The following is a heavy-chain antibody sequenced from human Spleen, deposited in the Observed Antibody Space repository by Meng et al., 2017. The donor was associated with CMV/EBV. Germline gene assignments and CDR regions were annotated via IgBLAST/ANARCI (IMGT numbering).Heavy chain of an antibody. CDR1: GFTFSRYA. CDR3: AKDLAGGYYYYYGMDV. Sequence: GESLKISCTASGFTFSRYAMHWVRQAPGKGLEWVAFIRYDGSNKYYADSVKGRFTISRDNSKNTLYLQMNSLRAEDTAVYYCAKDLAGGYYYYYGMDVWGQGTTVTVSS. J-gene: IGHJ6*02. CDR2: IRYDGSNK. D-gene: IGHD3-10*01. V-gene: IGHV3-30*02.